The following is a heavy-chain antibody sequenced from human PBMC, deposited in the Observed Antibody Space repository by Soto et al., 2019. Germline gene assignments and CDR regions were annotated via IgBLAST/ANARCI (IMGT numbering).Heavy chain of an antibody. Sequence: ASVKVSCKASGYTLTSYAMHWVRQAPGQRLEWMGWINAGNGNTKYSQKFQGRVTISRDTSASTAYMELSSLRSEDTAVYYCARDRRGTVTTTVVYYYYYMDVWGKGTTVTVSS. CDR1: GYTLTSYA. V-gene: IGHV1-3*01. CDR2: INAGNGNT. J-gene: IGHJ6*03. D-gene: IGHD4-4*01. CDR3: ARDRRGTVTTTVVYYYYYMDV.